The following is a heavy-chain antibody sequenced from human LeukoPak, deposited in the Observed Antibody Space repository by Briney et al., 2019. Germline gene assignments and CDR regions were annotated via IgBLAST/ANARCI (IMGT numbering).Heavy chain of an antibody. V-gene: IGHV1-8*01. D-gene: IGHD4-17*01. Sequence: ASVKVSCKASGYTFTSYDINWVRQATGQGLEWMGWMNPNSGNTGYAQKFQGRVTMTRDTSISTAYMELSRLRSDDTAVYYCARDGDYGDYVWFDPWGQGTLVTVSS. CDR2: MNPNSGNT. CDR1: GYTFTSYD. CDR3: ARDGDYGDYVWFDP. J-gene: IGHJ5*02.